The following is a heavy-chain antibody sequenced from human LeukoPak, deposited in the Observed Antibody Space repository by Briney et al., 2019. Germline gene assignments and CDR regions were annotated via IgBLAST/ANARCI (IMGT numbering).Heavy chain of an antibody. D-gene: IGHD3-22*01. CDR2: IYYSGST. CDR1: GGSISSTSYY. Sequence: PSETLSLTCAVSGGSISSTSYYWAWIRQPPGKGLEWIGTIYYSGSTYHNPSLKSRVTMSVDTSRNQFSLKLSSVDAADTAVYYCAKAGGQYFDSSGLYAFDFSGQGTTGTVSS. V-gene: IGHV4-39*01. J-gene: IGHJ3*01. CDR3: AKAGGQYFDSSGLYAFDF.